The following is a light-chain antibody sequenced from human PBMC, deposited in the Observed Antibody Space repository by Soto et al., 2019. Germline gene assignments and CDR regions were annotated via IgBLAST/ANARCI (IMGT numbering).Light chain of an antibody. J-gene: IGLJ2*01. Sequence: QSVLTQPASVSASPGQSVSISCTGTSSDVGGYNYVSWYQHYPGKAPKLIIYDVSNRPSGISNRFSGSKSGNTASPTISGLQAEDEADYYFSSFARSSTLVFGGGTKLTVL. V-gene: IGLV2-14*03. CDR2: DVS. CDR3: SSFARSSTLV. CDR1: SSDVGGYNY.